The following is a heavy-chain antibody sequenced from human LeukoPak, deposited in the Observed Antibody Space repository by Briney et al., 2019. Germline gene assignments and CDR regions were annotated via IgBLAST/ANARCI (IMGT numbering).Heavy chain of an antibody. CDR3: AREKYNYGSPIHFDY. D-gene: IGHD5-18*01. J-gene: IGHJ4*02. CDR1: SGSVSSGSFH. V-gene: IGHV4-61*01. Sequence: PSETLSLTCIVSSGSVSSGSFHWSWIRQPPGKGLEWIGCIYNSGSTNYNPSLKSRVTMSLDTSKNQFSLRLSSVTAADTAVYYCAREKYNYGSPIHFDYWGQGTLVTVSS. CDR2: IYNSGST.